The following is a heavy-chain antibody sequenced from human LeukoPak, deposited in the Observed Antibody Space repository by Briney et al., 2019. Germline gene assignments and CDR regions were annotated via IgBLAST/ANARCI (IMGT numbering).Heavy chain of an antibody. D-gene: IGHD3-22*01. CDR3: AKTWDTMIVVASDY. CDR1: GFTFSSYA. J-gene: IGHJ4*02. V-gene: IGHV3-23*01. Sequence: GGSLRLSCAASGFTFSSYAMSWVRQAPGRGLEWVSASSGSGGSTYYADSVKGRFAISRDNSKNTLYLQMNSLRAEDTAVYYCAKTWDTMIVVASDYWGQGTLVTVSS. CDR2: SSGSGGST.